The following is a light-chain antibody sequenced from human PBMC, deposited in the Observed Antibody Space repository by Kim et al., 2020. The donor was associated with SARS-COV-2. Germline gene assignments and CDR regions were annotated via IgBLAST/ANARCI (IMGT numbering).Light chain of an antibody. CDR1: QTISTY. CDR3: QQGYSTPRT. V-gene: IGKV1-39*01. CDR2: DAS. Sequence: DIQMTQSPSSLSASVGDRVTITCRASQTISTYLNWYQVKPGKAPKLLIYDASSLQSGVPSRFSGSRSGTDFTLTISSLQPEDFAAYYCQQGYSTPRTFGQGTKLEI. J-gene: IGKJ2*01.